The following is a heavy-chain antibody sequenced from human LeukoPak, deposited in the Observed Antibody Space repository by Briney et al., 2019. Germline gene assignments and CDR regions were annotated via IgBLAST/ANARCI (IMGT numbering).Heavy chain of an antibody. CDR3: ARGRRGDGVAVGVDY. V-gene: IGHV3-21*01. J-gene: IGHJ4*02. D-gene: IGHD6-19*01. Sequence: PGGSLRLSCAASGFTFSSYSMNWVRQAPGKGLEWVSSISSSSSYIYYADSVKGRFTISRDNAKNSLYLQMNSLRAEDTAVYYCARGRRGDGVAVGVDYWGQGTLVTVSS. CDR2: ISSSSSYI. CDR1: GFTFSSYS.